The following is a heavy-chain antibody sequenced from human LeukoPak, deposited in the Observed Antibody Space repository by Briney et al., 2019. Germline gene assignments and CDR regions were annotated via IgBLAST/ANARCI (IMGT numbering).Heavy chain of an antibody. J-gene: IGHJ3*02. CDR2: INHSGST. Sequence: PSETLSLTCAVYGVSFSGYYWSWIRQPPGKGLEWIGEINHSGSTNYNPSLKSRVTISVDASKNQFSLKLSSVTAADTAVYYCARAPQRSGYLDAFDIWGQGTMVTVSS. V-gene: IGHV4-34*01. CDR1: GVSFSGYY. D-gene: IGHD3-3*01. CDR3: ARAPQRSGYLDAFDI.